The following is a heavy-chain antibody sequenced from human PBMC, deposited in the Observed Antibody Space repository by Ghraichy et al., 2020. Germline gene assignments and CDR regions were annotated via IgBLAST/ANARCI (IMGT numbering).Heavy chain of an antibody. CDR2: ISSKSAGGTT. CDR1: GFSFTNAW. J-gene: IGHJ4*02. V-gene: IGHV3-15*01. Sequence: GGSLRLSCAASGFSFTNAWVSWVRQSPGKGLEWVGRISSKSAGGTTDYAASVRGRFTTSRDDSKNTLFLEMNSLKTEDTAVYYCMGSFASWGQGTLVTVSP. CDR3: MGSFAS. D-gene: IGHD3-10*01.